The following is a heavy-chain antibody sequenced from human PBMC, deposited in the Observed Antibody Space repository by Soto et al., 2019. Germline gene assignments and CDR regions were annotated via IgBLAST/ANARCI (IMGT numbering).Heavy chain of an antibody. CDR2: IYFSGST. CDR1: GVSISNTSYY. CDR3: ARHGSY. J-gene: IGHJ4*02. Sequence: KLSETLSLTCTVSGVSISNTSYYWGWIRQPPGKGLEWIGTIYFSGSTFYNPSLKSRLTISVDTSKNQFSLRLSSVTAADTAVYYCARHGSYWGQGTLVTVSS. V-gene: IGHV4-39*01.